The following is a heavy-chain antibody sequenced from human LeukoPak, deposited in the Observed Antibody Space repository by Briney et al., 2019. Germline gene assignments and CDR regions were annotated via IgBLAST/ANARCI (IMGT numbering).Heavy chain of an antibody. CDR1: GCTFSSYA. Sequence: ASVKVSCKASGCTFSSYAISWVRQAPGQGLEWMGWINPNSGGTNYAQKFQGRVTMTRDTSISTAYMELSRLRSDDTAVYYCARSDLYYMDVWGKGTTVTVSS. J-gene: IGHJ6*03. CDR3: ARSDLYYMDV. V-gene: IGHV1-2*02. CDR2: INPNSGGT.